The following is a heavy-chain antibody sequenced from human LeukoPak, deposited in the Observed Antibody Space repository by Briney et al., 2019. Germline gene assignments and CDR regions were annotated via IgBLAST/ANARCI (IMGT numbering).Heavy chain of an antibody. J-gene: IGHJ3*02. CDR2: ISGNGGTT. CDR3: AKPRDRPATDIIRRAFDM. V-gene: IGHV3-23*01. Sequence: HTGGSLRLSCTASGFSFSSYAMSWVRRAPGKGLEWVSAISGNGGTTYYAASVKGRFTISRDESKNALYLRLSSLRGEDPAVYYCAKPRDRPATDIIRRAFDMWGQGTMVTVPP. CDR1: GFSFSSYA. D-gene: IGHD5-24*01.